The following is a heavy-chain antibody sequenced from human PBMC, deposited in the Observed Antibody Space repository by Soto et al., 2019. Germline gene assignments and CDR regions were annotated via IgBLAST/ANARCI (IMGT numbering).Heavy chain of an antibody. J-gene: IGHJ4*02. V-gene: IGHV4-61*01. CDR3: ARDFAYFDS. CDR2: VYHTGRT. CDR1: GGSFKSGSHS. Sequence: SETLSLTCTVSGGSFKSGSHSWSWIRQPPGKGLEWIGYVYHTGRTSYNPSLKSRVSISMDTSKSQFSLNLDSVTAADTAVYFCARDFAYFDSWGQGTLVTVS. D-gene: IGHD3-3*01.